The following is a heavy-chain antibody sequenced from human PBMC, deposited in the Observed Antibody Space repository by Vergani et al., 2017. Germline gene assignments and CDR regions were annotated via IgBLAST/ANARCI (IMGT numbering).Heavy chain of an antibody. J-gene: IGHJ1*01. CDR2: IQKDGIDK. CDR1: GFPFSTYG. CDR3: ATKSCGTPGCQIGYFRE. Sequence: QVQLVESGGGVVQPGESLRLSCAASGFPFSTYGMHWVRQAPGRGLEWVAFIQKDGIDKFYADSVRGRFTISRDNSNSTLYLQMNSLRTAETAVYYCATKSCGTPGCQIGYFREWGQGTLVTVSS. V-gene: IGHV3-30*02. D-gene: IGHD1-1*01.